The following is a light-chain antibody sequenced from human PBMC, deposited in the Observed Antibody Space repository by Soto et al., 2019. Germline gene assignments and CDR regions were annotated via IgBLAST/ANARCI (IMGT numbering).Light chain of an antibody. CDR2: AAS. J-gene: IGKJ5*01. CDR3: LQDYSSPIT. V-gene: IGKV1-6*02. CDR1: QDISND. Sequence: AIQLTQSPSSLSASVGDRITITFLASQDISNDLGWFQQKPGKAPKLLIYAASILQTGVPSRFSGSGSGSAFSLTITSLQPEDFATYYCLQDYSSPITFGQGTRLEI.